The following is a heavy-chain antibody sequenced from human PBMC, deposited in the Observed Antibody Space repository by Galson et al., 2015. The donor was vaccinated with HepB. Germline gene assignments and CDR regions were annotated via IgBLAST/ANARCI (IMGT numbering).Heavy chain of an antibody. D-gene: IGHD1-26*01. J-gene: IGHJ6*02. CDR1: GFTFSSYG. V-gene: IGHV3-30*18. Sequence: SLRLSCAASGFTFSSYGMHWVRQAPGKGLEGVAVISYDGGNKYYGDSVKGRFTISRDNAQNTLHLQMNSLRGEDTGVYYCAKELMRSGSYIPRFYHFGMPVWGQGTTVTGSS. CDR3: AKELMRSGSYIPRFYHFGMPV. CDR2: ISYDGGNK.